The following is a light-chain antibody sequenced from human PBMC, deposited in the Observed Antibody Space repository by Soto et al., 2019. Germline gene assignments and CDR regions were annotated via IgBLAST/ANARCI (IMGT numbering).Light chain of an antibody. CDR1: SSNIGAGYD. J-gene: IGLJ3*02. V-gene: IGLV1-40*01. Sequence: QPVLTQPPSVSGAPGQRVTISCTGSSSNIGAGYDVHWYQQLPGTAPKLLIYGNSSRPSGVPDRFSGSKSGTLASLAITGLQAEDVADYYCQSYDSSLSGSVFGGGTQLTVL. CDR2: GNS. CDR3: QSYDSSLSGSV.